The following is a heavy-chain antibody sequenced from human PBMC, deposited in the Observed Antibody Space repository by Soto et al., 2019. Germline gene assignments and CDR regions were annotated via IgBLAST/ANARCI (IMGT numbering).Heavy chain of an antibody. CDR3: ARRARGRYSDY. D-gene: IGHD1-26*01. Sequence: QLQLQESGPGLVKPSETLSLTCTVSGGSISSSSYYWGWIRQPPGKGLEWIGSFYYSGSTYYNPSLTHGVTIYEDTSKNQFSRKMSSVTAADTAVYYCARRARGRYSDYLGQGTLVAVYS. V-gene: IGHV4-39*01. J-gene: IGHJ4*02. CDR2: FYYSGST. CDR1: GGSISSSSYY.